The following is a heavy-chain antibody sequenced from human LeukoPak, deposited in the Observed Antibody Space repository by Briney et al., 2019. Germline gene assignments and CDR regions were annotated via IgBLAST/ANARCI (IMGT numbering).Heavy chain of an antibody. D-gene: IGHD2-2*01. CDR3: ATVRYWSSTSCSRSVNFDY. Sequence: GASVKVSCKVSGYTLTELSMHWVRQAPGKGLEWMGGFDPEDGETIYAQKFQGRVTMTEDTSTDTAYMELSSLRSEDTAVYYCATVRYWSSTSCSRSVNFDYWGQGTLVTVSS. CDR2: FDPEDGET. V-gene: IGHV1-24*01. J-gene: IGHJ4*02. CDR1: GYTLTELS.